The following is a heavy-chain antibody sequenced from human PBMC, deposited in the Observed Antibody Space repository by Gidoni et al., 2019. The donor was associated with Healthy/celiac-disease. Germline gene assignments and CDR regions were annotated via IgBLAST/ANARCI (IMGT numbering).Heavy chain of an antibody. CDR3: ARYSGGWPSWHFDL. CDR1: GGSISRYS. J-gene: IGHJ2*01. CDR2: IYTSGST. V-gene: IGHV4-4*07. Sequence: QVQLQESGPGLVKPSETLSLTCTVSGGSISRYSWSWFRQPAGKGLEWIGRIYTSGSTDYNPSLKSQVTMSVDTSKNKFSLRLTSVTAADKAEYYCARYSGGWPSWHFDLWGRGTLVTVSS. D-gene: IGHD1-26*01.